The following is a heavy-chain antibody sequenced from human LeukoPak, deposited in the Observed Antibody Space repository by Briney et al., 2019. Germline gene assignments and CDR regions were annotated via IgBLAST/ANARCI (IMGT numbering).Heavy chain of an antibody. CDR2: ISYDGSNK. V-gene: IGHV3-30*18. D-gene: IGHD2-21*02. CDR3: AKDKGCGGDCYWYYFDY. Sequence: GGSLRPSCAASGFTFNSYGMHWVRRAPGKGLEWVAVISYDGSNKYYADSVKGRFTVSRDNSKNTLYLQMNSLRAEDTAVYYCAKDKGCGGDCYWYYFDYWGQGTLVTVSS. J-gene: IGHJ4*02. CDR1: GFTFNSYG.